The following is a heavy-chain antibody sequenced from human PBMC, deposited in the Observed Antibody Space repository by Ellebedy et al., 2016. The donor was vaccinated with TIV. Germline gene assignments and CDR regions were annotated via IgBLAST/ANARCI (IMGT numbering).Heavy chain of an antibody. Sequence: GGSLRLSCAASGFTFSSYGMHWVRQAPGKGLEWVAVISYDGSNKYYADSVKGRFTISRDNSKNTLYLQMNSLRAEDTAVYYCAKDGVEMATIDDAFDIWGQGTMVTVSS. CDR1: GFTFSSYG. CDR3: AKDGVEMATIDDAFDI. CDR2: ISYDGSNK. V-gene: IGHV3-30*18. D-gene: IGHD5-24*01. J-gene: IGHJ3*02.